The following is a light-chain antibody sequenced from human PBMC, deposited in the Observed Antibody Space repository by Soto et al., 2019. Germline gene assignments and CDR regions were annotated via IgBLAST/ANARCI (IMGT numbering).Light chain of an antibody. V-gene: IGLV1-44*01. CDR3: AAWDDSLSGWV. Sequence: QSVLTQPPSASGTAGQRVTISCSGGRSNIGSNTANWYLQFPGAAPKLLIYGNHERPSGVSDRFSASKSGTSASLAISGLQSEDEAEYFCAAWDDSLSGWVFGGGTKLTVL. CDR1: RSNIGSNT. CDR2: GNH. J-gene: IGLJ3*02.